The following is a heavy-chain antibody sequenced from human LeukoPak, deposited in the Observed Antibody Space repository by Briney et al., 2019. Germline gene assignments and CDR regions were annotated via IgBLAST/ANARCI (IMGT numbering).Heavy chain of an antibody. J-gene: IGHJ5*02. CDR2: IIPIFGTA. CDR3: AREATGWFDP. Sequence: GASVKVSCKASGGTFSSYAISWVRQAPGQGLEWMGGIIPIFGTANYAQKFQGRVTITTDESTSTAYMELSSLRPEDTAVYYCAREATGWFDPWGQGTLVTVSS. CDR1: GGTFSSYA. V-gene: IGHV1-69*05.